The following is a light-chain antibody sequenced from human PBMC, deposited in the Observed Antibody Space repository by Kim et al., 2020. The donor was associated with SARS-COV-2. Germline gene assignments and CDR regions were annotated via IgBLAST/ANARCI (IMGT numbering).Light chain of an antibody. CDR3: SVWDSSLSAWV. CDR1: SNNVGNQG. V-gene: IGLV10-54*01. J-gene: IGLJ3*02. Sequence: QAGLTQPPSMSKGLGQTATLTCAGNSNNVGNQGAVWLRQHQGHPPKLLTYRNNNRPSGISERLSASRSGNTASLTITGLQPEDEADYYCSVWDSSLSAWVFGGGTQLTVL. CDR2: RNN.